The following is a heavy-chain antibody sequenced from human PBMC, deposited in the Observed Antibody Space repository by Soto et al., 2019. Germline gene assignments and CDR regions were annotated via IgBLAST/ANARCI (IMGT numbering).Heavy chain of an antibody. J-gene: IGHJ4*02. Sequence: QVQLQESGPRLVKPSQTLSLTCTVSGGSITRGGYYWTWIRQHPGKGLEWIGYIYYSGSTYYNPSLTRRLTMSVDTSLNQFSLKLSAVTVADTAVYYCARVDSGGYAYFDYWGQGTLVPVSS. CDR1: GGSITRGGYY. CDR2: IYYSGST. D-gene: IGHD5-12*01. V-gene: IGHV4-31*03. CDR3: ARVDSGGYAYFDY.